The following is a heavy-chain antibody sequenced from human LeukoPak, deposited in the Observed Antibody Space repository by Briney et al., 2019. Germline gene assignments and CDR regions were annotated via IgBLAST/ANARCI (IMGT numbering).Heavy chain of an antibody. CDR1: GYTLTGYY. Sequence: ASVKVSCKASGYTLTGYYMHWVRQAPGQGLEWMGWINPNSGGTNYAQKFQGRVTMTRDTSISTAYMELSRLRSDDTAVYYCARDPGKHCGGDCSGDYWGHGTLVTVSS. V-gene: IGHV1-2*02. CDR3: ARDPGKHCGGDCSGDY. D-gene: IGHD2-21*02. CDR2: INPNSGGT. J-gene: IGHJ4*01.